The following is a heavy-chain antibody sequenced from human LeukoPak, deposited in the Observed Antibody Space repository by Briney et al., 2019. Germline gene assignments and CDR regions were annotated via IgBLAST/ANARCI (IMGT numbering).Heavy chain of an antibody. V-gene: IGHV3-53*01. CDR2: IYGGGTT. CDR3: ARSSGRTGTSPFDY. Sequence: PGGSLRLSCAASGFTFSSNSMSWVRQAPGKGLEWVSIIYGGGTTYYADSVQGRFTISRDNSKSTLSLQMSSLRAEDTAVYYCARSSGRTGTSPFDYWGQGTLVTVSS. D-gene: IGHD3-10*01. J-gene: IGHJ4*02. CDR1: GFTFSSNS.